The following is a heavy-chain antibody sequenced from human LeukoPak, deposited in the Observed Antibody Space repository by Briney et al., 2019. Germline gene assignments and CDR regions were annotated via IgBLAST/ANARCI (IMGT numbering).Heavy chain of an antibody. J-gene: IGHJ4*02. D-gene: IGHD1-26*01. CDR1: ADSISSGTFD. CDR2: IHYSGNT. V-gene: IGHV4-39*01. Sequence: SETLSLTCTLSADSISSGTFDWGWVRQPPGKGLEWIGSIHYSGNTYYNSSLKSPVTISVDTSKNQFSLNLSSVTAADTAVYCAGRVGATIWTGMEFWGQGILVTVSS. CDR3: GRVGATIWTGMEF.